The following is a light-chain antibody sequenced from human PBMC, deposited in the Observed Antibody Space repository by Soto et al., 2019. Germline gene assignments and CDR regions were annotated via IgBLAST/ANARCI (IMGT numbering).Light chain of an antibody. V-gene: IGKV1-12*01. J-gene: IGKJ3*01. CDR1: HDITKW. CDR2: AAS. Sequence: DIPMTQSPSSVSASVGDSLTSTCRASHDITKWLAWYQQKPGKAPKVLIDAASNLESGVSPRFSGTGAWTEFSLAISSLQTEDFATYFCHPACSFPYNLGPSTKVDIK. CDR3: HPACSFPYN.